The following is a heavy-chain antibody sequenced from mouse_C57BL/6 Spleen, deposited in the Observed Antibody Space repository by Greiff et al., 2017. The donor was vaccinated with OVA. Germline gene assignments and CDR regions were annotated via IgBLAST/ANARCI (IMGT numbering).Heavy chain of an antibody. J-gene: IGHJ1*03. V-gene: IGHV8-12*01. CDR3: ARDYYGSRGWYFDV. CDR2: IYWDDDK. CDR1: GFSLSTSGMG. Sequence: QVQLKESGPGILQSSQTLSLTCSFSGFSLSTSGMGVSWIRQPSGKGLEWLAHIYWDDDKRYNPSLKSRLTISKDTSRNQVFLKITSVDTADTATCYCARDYYGSRGWYFDVWGTGTTVTVSP. D-gene: IGHD1-1*01.